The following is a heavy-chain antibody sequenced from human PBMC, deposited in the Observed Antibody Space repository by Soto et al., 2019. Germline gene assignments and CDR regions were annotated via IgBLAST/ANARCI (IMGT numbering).Heavy chain of an antibody. D-gene: IGHD3-3*01. CDR3: ARDQGITTFGVYSMYYYGMAV. V-gene: IGHV1-18*01. CDR1: GYTFTNSG. Sequence: QVQLVQSGAEVKKPGASVKVSCKASGYTFTNSGISWVRQAPGQGLEWMGWISTDNGNTNYAQHLQGRVSMTTDTSTSTAYMDLSSLRSDDTAVYYCARDQGITTFGVYSMYYYGMAVWGQGTTVTVSS. J-gene: IGHJ6*02. CDR2: ISTDNGNT.